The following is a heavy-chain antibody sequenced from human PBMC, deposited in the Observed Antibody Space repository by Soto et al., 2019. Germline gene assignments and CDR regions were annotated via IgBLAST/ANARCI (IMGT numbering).Heavy chain of an antibody. CDR1: GGTFSSYT. CDR2: IIPILGIA. V-gene: IGHV1-69*04. CDR3: AREARIAAAGTEDYYYYGMDV. D-gene: IGHD6-13*01. J-gene: IGHJ6*02. Sequence: SVKVSCKASGGTFSSYTISWVRQAPGQGLEWMGRIIPILGIANYAQKFQGRVTITADKSTSTAYMELSSLRSEDTAVYYCAREARIAAAGTEDYYYYGMDVWGQGTTVTVSS.